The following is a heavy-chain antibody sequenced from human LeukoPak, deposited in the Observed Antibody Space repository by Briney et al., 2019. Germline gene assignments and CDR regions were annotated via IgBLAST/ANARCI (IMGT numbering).Heavy chain of an antibody. J-gene: IGHJ3*02. CDR3: ARRDSGAHGHDAFDI. Sequence: PSETLSLTCTVSGGSITSDTYYSGWNRQPPGKGLEWIGSIYYSGCTYYSPSLKSRVTISVDTSKNQFSLKLTAVTAADTALYFCARRDSGAHGHDAFDIWGQGTMVTVSS. CDR1: GGSITSDTYY. D-gene: IGHD1-26*01. V-gene: IGHV4-39*01. CDR2: IYYSGCT.